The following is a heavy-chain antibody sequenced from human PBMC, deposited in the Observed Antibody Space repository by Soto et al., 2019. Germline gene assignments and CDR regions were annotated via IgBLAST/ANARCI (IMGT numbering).Heavy chain of an antibody. CDR2: INTGNGNT. V-gene: IGHV1-3*04. J-gene: IGHJ6*02. D-gene: IGHD3-9*01. CDR1: GYTFTSYA. Sequence: GASVKVSCKASGYTFTSYAMHWVRQAPGQRLEWMGWINTGNGNTKYSQKFQGRVTITRDTSASTAYMELSSLRSEDTAVYYCASEPYDILTGHPRGYYYYGMDVWGQGTTVTVSS. CDR3: ASEPYDILTGHPRGYYYYGMDV.